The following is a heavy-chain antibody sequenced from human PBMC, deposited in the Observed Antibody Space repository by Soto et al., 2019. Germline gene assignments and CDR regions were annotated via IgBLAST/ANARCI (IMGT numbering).Heavy chain of an antibody. V-gene: IGHV4-31*03. CDR1: GGSITRGGYY. CDR2: IYNSGTT. J-gene: IGHJ5*02. CDR3: ARDPAP. Sequence: QVQLQESGPGLVKPSETLSLTCTVSGGSITRGGYYWSWTRKHPGKGLEWIGYIYNSGTTYYNPSLKSRVTISLVTSKNQFSLKLTSVTAADTAVYYCARDPAPWGQGTLVTVSS.